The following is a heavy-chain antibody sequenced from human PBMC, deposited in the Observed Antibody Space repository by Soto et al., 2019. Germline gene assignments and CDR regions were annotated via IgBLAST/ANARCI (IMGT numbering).Heavy chain of an antibody. V-gene: IGHV5-51*01. CDR1: GYKFGSAW. J-gene: IGHJ4*02. Sequence: GESLKISCKGVGYKFGSAWIGWVRQMPGKGLEWMGIIKPGTSDIRYSPSCRGHVTISADEAVSTAYLQWSSLKASDTAMYYCARQLSHICDSWGQGTLVTVFS. D-gene: IGHD3-3*02. CDR2: IKPGTSDI. CDR3: ARQLSHICDS.